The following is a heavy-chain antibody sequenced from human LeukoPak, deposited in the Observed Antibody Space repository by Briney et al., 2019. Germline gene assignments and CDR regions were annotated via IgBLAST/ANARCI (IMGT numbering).Heavy chain of an antibody. Sequence: PSETLSLTCTVSGVSISGSSYFWRWIRPPPGKGLEWFASIYYSGSTYYSPSPKSRVTISVDMSKNQFSLKLNSVTAAGTAVYYCGRQAAAGAGGDYWDQGTLVTVSS. CDR3: GRQAAAGAGGDY. J-gene: IGHJ4*02. CDR2: IYYSGST. CDR1: GVSISGSSYF. V-gene: IGHV4-39*01. D-gene: IGHD6-13*01.